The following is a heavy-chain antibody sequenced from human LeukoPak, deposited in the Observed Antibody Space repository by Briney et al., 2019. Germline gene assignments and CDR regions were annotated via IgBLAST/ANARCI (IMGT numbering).Heavy chain of an antibody. V-gene: IGHV3-23*01. CDR3: AHLSIVAAVDY. Sequence: PGGSLRLSCAASGFPFSGYVMSWVRQTPGKGLEWVSAISGDGGSTSYADSVKGRFTISRDSSKSTLYLQMNSLRAEDTAVYYCAHLSIVAAVDYWGQGTLVTVSS. D-gene: IGHD6-13*01. CDR2: ISGDGGST. CDR1: GFPFSGYV. J-gene: IGHJ4*02.